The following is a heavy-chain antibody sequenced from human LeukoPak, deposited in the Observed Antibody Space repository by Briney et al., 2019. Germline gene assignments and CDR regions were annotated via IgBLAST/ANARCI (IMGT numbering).Heavy chain of an antibody. Sequence: GGSLRLSCAASGFTFSSYRMHWVRQAPGKGLEWVAFIRYDGSNKYYADSVKGRFTISRDNSKNTLYLQMNSLRAEDTAVYYCAKDRGESPQHWGQGTLVTVSS. V-gene: IGHV3-30*02. CDR3: AKDRGESPQH. D-gene: IGHD3-10*01. J-gene: IGHJ1*01. CDR2: IRYDGSNK. CDR1: GFTFSSYR.